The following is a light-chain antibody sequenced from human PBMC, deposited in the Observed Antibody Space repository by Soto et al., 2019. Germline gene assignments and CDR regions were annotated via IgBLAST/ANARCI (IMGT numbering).Light chain of an antibody. V-gene: IGKV1-5*03. CDR3: LQYNVYPLT. J-gene: IGKJ4*01. CDR2: KAS. CDR1: QNINRW. Sequence: DIQMTQSPSTLSASVGDRVTITCRASQNINRWLAWYQQRPGKAPNLLIHKASTLEPGVPSRFSGSASGTEFTLTISSLQPDDFAAYFCLQYNVYPLTFGGGTKVDNK.